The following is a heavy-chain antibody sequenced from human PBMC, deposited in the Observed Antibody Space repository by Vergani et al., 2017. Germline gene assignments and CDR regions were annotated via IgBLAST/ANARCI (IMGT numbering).Heavy chain of an antibody. CDR3: AKEGIVATIFDY. V-gene: IGHV3-21*04. J-gene: IGHJ4*02. D-gene: IGHD5-12*01. CDR2: ISSSSSYI. CDR1: GFTFSSYS. Sequence: EVQLVESGGGLVKPGGSLRLSCAASGFTFSSYSMNWVRQAPGKGLEWVSSISSSSSYIYYADSVKGRFTISRDNAKNSLYLQMNSLRAEDTALYYCAKEGIVATIFDYWGQGTLVTVSS.